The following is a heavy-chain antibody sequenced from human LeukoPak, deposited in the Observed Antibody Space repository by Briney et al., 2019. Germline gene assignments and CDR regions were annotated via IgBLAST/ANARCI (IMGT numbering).Heavy chain of an antibody. D-gene: IGHD6-13*01. CDR3: ARKEGIADAFDI. J-gene: IGHJ3*02. CDR2: IYYSGST. Sequence: SETLSLTCTVSGGSISSSSYYWGWIRQPPGKGLEWIGSIYYSGSTNYNPSLKSRVTISVDTSKNQFSLKLSSVTAADTAVYYCARKEGIADAFDIWGQGTMVTVSS. V-gene: IGHV4-39*07. CDR1: GGSISSSSYY.